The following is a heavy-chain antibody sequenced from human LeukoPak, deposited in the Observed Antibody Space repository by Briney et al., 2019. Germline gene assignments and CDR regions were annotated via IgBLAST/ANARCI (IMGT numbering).Heavy chain of an antibody. D-gene: IGHD3-10*01. V-gene: IGHV3-23*01. CDR2: ISGSGGST. Sequence: GGSLGLSCAASGLTFSTYAMSWVRQAPGKGLEWVSGISGSGGSTYYADSVKGRFTISRDNSKNTLYLQMNSLRAEDTAVYYCAKEGDYYGSGSPIDYWGQGTLVTVSS. J-gene: IGHJ4*02. CDR3: AKEGDYYGSGSPIDY. CDR1: GLTFSTYA.